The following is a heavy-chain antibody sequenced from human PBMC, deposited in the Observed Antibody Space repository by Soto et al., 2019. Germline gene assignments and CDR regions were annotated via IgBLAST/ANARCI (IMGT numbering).Heavy chain of an antibody. CDR1: GGSISSSSYY. J-gene: IGHJ4*02. V-gene: IGHV4-39*01. CDR3: ARRSAGWNYDRDY. Sequence: QLQLQESGPGLVKPSETLSLTCTVSGGSISSSSYYWGWIRQPPGKGLEWIGSIYYSGSTYYNPSLKSRVTISVDTSKNQFSLKLSSVTAADTAVYYCARRSAGWNYDRDYWGQGTLVTVSS. D-gene: IGHD1-7*01. CDR2: IYYSGST.